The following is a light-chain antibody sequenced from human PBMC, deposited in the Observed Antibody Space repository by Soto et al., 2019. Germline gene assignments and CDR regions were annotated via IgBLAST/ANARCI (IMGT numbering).Light chain of an antibody. CDR1: QSVSSSY. J-gene: IGKJ3*01. Sequence: EKVMTQSPATLSVSPGERGTLSCWSSQSVSSSYLAWYQQKPGQAPRLLIYGASSRATGIPDRFSGSGSGTDFTLTISRLEPEDFAVYYCQQYGSSPRTFGPGTKVDIK. CDR2: GAS. V-gene: IGKV3-20*01. CDR3: QQYGSSPRT.